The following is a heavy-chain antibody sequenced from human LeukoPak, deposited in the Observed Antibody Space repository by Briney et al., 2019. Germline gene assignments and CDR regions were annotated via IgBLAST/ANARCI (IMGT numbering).Heavy chain of an antibody. D-gene: IGHD1-26*01. V-gene: IGHV3-15*05. CDR3: ARIIVGATGIDY. CDR1: GFTFSNAW. CDR2: IKSKTDGGTT. J-gene: IGHJ4*02. Sequence: GGSLRLSCAASGFTFSNAWMSWVRQAPGKGLEWVGRIKSKTDGGTTDYAAPVKGRFTISRDDSKNTLYLQMNSLRAEDTAVYYCARIIVGATGIDYWGQGTLVSVSS.